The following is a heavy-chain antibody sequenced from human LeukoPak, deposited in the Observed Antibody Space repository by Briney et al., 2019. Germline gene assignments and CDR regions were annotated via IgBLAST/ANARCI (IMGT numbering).Heavy chain of an antibody. CDR3: ERRCSGGNCYSFDY. V-gene: IGHV5-51*01. Sequence: GESLKISCKGSGYSFSSYWIGWVRQTPGKGPEWMGVIYPGDFDTRYSPSFQGQVTISADKSISTAYLQWSSLKASDSAMYYCERRCSGGNCYSFDYWGQGSLVTVSS. D-gene: IGHD2-15*01. CDR1: GYSFSSYW. J-gene: IGHJ4*02. CDR2: IYPGDFDT.